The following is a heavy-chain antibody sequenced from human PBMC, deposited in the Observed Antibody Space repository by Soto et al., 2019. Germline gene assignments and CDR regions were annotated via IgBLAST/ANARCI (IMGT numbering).Heavy chain of an antibody. J-gene: IGHJ6*02. CDR2: IFYSGST. Sequence: SETLSLTCTVSGGSIRSGDSCWSWIRQSPGKGLEWIGYIFYSGSTYYNPSLESRFTISVDTSKNQFSLKVNSVTAADTAVYYCAREGAASYSYYYGTDVWGQGTTVTVSS. V-gene: IGHV4-30-4*01. CDR1: GGSIRSGDSC. CDR3: AREGAASYSYYYGTDV. D-gene: IGHD3-16*01.